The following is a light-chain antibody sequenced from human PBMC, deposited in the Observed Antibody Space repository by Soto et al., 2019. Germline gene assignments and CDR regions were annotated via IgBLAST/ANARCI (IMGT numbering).Light chain of an antibody. CDR3: QQYYSTPYT. CDR1: QSISSY. V-gene: IGKV1-39*01. CDR2: AAS. Sequence: DIQMTQSPSSLSASVGDRVTITCRASQSISSYLNWYQQKPGKAPKLLIYAASSLQSGVPSRFSGSGSGTDFPLTISSLQPEDFATYYCQQYYSTPYTFGQGTKLEIK. J-gene: IGKJ2*01.